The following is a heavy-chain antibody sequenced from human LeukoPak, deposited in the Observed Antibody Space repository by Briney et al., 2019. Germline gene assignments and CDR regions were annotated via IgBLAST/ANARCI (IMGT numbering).Heavy chain of an antibody. CDR2: IYTSGST. V-gene: IGHV4-61*02. D-gene: IGHD5-24*01. Sequence: SETLSLTCTVSGGSISSGSYYWSWIRQPAGKGLEWIGRIYTSGSTNYNPFLKSRVTISVDTSKNQFSLKLSSVTAADTAVYYCAREDGYHSAWLDPWGQGTLVTVSS. J-gene: IGHJ5*02. CDR1: GGSISSGSYY. CDR3: AREDGYHSAWLDP.